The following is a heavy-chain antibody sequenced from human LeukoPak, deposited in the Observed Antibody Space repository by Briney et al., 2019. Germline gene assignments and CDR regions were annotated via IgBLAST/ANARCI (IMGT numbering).Heavy chain of an antibody. V-gene: IGHV3-23*01. J-gene: IGHJ4*02. CDR3: AKVAAGGLYFFDY. D-gene: IGHD2-15*01. CDR2: ISGSGDNT. Sequence: GGSLRLSCAASGFTFSSYSMSWVRQAPGKGLEWVSVISGSGDNTYYADSVKGRFTISRDISKNTLYLQMNSLRAEDTALYYCAKVAAGGLYFFDYWGQGTLVTVSS. CDR1: GFTFSSYS.